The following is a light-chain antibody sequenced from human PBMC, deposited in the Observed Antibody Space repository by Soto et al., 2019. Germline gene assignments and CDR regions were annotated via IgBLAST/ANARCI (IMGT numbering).Light chain of an antibody. CDR3: GAWDDSLSVVL. J-gene: IGLJ2*01. Sequence: QSVLTQPPSVSAAPGQKVTISCSGSSANIGNKYVSWYQHLPGTAPKLVIYDSDRRPSEIPDRFSGSKSGTSATLDITGLQTGDEADYYCGAWDDSLSVVLFGGGTKVTVL. CDR1: SANIGNKY. CDR2: DSD. V-gene: IGLV1-51*01.